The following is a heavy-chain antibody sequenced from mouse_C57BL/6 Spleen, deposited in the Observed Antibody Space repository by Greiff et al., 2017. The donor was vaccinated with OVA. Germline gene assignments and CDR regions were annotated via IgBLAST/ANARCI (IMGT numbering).Heavy chain of an antibody. V-gene: IGHV14-3*01. Sequence: EVQLQQSVAELVRPGASVKLSCTASGFNIKNTYMHWVKQRPEQGLEWIGRIDPANGNTKYAPKFQGKATITADTSSNSAYLQLSSLTAEHTAFYYCAPYGSGFYSMDYWGQGTTVTVSS. D-gene: IGHD1-1*01. J-gene: IGHJ4*01. CDR3: APYGSGFYSMDY. CDR2: IDPANGNT. CDR1: GFNIKNTY.